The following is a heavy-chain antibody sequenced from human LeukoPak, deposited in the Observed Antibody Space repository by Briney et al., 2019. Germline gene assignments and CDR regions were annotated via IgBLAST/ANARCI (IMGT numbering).Heavy chain of an antibody. CDR3: ARGSVLLWFGESHARFYKANWFDP. CDR1: GYSISSGYY. V-gene: IGHV4-38-2*02. CDR2: VYHVGST. Sequence: PSETLSLTCTVSGYSISSGYYWGWIRQPPGKGLEWIVVYHVGSTNYNPSLKSRVTISVDTSKNQFSLKLSSVTAADTAVYYCARGSVLLWFGESHARFYKANWFDPWGQGTLVTVSS. D-gene: IGHD3-10*01. J-gene: IGHJ5*02.